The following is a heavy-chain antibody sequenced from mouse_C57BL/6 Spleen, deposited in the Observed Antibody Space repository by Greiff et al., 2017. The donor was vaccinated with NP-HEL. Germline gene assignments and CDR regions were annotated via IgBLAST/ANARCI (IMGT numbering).Heavy chain of an antibody. CDR1: GYTFTSYW. CDR2: IYPSDSET. Sequence: QVQLQQPGAELVRPGSSVKLSCKASGYTFTSYWMDWVKQRPGQGLEWIGNIYPSDSETHYNQKFKDKATLTVDKSSSTAYMQLSSLTSEDSAVYYCARGYYGSSDMGYWGQGTTLTVSS. D-gene: IGHD1-1*01. CDR3: ARGYYGSSDMGY. V-gene: IGHV1-61*01. J-gene: IGHJ2*01.